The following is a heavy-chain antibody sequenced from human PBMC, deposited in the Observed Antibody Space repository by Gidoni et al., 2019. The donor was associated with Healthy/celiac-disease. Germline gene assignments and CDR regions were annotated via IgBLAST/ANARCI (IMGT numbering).Heavy chain of an antibody. J-gene: IGHJ4*02. V-gene: IGHV3-48*03. CDR1: GFTFSSYE. D-gene: IGHD3-22*01. CDR2: ISSSGSTI. Sequence: EVQLVESGGGLVQPGGSLRLSCAASGFTFSSYEMNWVRQAPGKGLEWVSYISSSGSTIYYADSVKGRFTISRDNAKNSLYLQMNSLRAEDTAVYYCARPDDSSGYYPPYFDYWGQGTLVTVSS. CDR3: ARPDDSSGYYPPYFDY.